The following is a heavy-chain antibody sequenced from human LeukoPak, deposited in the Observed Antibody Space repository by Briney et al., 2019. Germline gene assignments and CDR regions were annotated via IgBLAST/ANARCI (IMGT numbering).Heavy chain of an antibody. CDR2: ISSTSGTI. J-gene: IGHJ3*02. V-gene: IGHV3-48*02. CDR3: ARDTRYAFDI. CDR1: GFTFSGYS. Sequence: PGGSMRLSCAASGFTFSGYSMNWVRQAPGKGLEYVSYISSTSGTIYHADSVKGRFTISRDNAKNSLYLQMNSLRDEDTAVYYCARDTRYAFDIWGQGTIVTVSS.